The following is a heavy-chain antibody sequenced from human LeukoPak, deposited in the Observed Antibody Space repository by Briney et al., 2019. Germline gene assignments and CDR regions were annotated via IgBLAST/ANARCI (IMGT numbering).Heavy chain of an antibody. CDR1: GGTFSSYA. CDR2: IIPIFGTA. V-gene: IGHV1-69*01. D-gene: IGHD2-2*01. J-gene: IGHJ4*02. Sequence: SVKVSCKASGGTFSSYAISWVRQAPGQGLEWMGGIIPIFGTANYAQKFQGRVTITADESTSTAYMELSSLRSEDTAVYYCASAYCSSTSCYLFSFDYWGQGTLVNVSS. CDR3: ASAYCSSTSCYLFSFDY.